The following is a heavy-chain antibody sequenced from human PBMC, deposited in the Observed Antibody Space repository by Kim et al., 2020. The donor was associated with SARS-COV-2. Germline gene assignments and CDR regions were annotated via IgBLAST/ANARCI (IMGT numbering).Heavy chain of an antibody. D-gene: IGHD6-13*01. Sequence: SVKVSCKASGFTFTSSAVQWVRQARGQRLEWIGWIVVGSGNTNYAQKFQERVTITRDMSTSTAYMELSSLRSEDTAVYYCAAGGPRDSSSWKGGFDIWGQGTMVTVSS. CDR2: IVVGSGNT. V-gene: IGHV1-58*01. CDR3: AAGGPRDSSSWKGGFDI. CDR1: GFTFTSSA. J-gene: IGHJ3*02.